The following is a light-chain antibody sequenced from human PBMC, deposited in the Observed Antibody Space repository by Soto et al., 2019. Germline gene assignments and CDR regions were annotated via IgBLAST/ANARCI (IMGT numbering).Light chain of an antibody. Sequence: VVMTQSPLPLPVTLGQPASITCTSSEALVYTDGNTYLNWLHQRPGQSPRRLIYKVSDRDSGVPDRFSGSGSGTDFTLKISRVEAEDVGIYFCMQGAHWPREYTFGQGTKLEI. CDR3: MQGAHWPREYT. V-gene: IGKV2-30*01. CDR1: EALVYTDGNTY. J-gene: IGKJ2*01. CDR2: KVS.